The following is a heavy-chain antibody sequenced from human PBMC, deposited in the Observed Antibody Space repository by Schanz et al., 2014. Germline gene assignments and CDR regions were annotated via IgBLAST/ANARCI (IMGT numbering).Heavy chain of an antibody. J-gene: IGHJ4*02. CDR1: GFTFSSYW. V-gene: IGHV3-7*01. D-gene: IGHD2-2*01. Sequence: EVQLXXSGXGLVQPGGSLRLSCAASGFTFSSYWMSWVRQAPGKGLEWVANIKQDGSERYYVDSVKGRFTISRDNAKNSLYLQMNSLRAEDTAVYYCERFQSPHQPFDYWGQGTLXXVSS. CDR2: IKQDGSER. CDR3: ERFQSPHQPFDY.